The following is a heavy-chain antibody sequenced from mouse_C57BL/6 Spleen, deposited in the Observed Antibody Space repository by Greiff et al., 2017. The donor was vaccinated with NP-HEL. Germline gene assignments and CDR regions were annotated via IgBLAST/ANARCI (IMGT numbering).Heavy chain of an antibody. CDR1: GYSITSGYY. CDR2: ISYDGSN. V-gene: IGHV3-6*01. J-gene: IGHJ1*03. Sequence: DVKLQESGPGLVKPSQSLSLTCSVTGYSITSGYYWNWIRQFPGNKLEWMGYISYDGSNNSNPSLKNRISITRDTSKNQFFLKLNSVTTEDTATYYCARDSNYAYWYFDVWGTGTTVTVSS. D-gene: IGHD2-5*01. CDR3: ARDSNYAYWYFDV.